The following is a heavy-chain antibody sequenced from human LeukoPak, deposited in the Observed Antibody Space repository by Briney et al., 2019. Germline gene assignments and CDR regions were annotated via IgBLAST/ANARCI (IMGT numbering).Heavy chain of an antibody. Sequence: GASVKVSRKASGGTFSSYAISWVRQAPGQGLEWMGGIIPIFGTANYAQKFQGRVTITADESTSTAYMELSSLRSEDTAVYYCAREIEGYSSGWYFDYWGQGTLVTVSS. CDR1: GGTFSSYA. V-gene: IGHV1-69*01. D-gene: IGHD6-19*01. CDR3: AREIEGYSSGWYFDY. J-gene: IGHJ4*02. CDR2: IIPIFGTA.